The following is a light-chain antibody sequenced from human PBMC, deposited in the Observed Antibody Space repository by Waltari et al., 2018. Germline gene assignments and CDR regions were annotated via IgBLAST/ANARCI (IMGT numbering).Light chain of an antibody. V-gene: IGLV1-40*01. CDR3: QSYDTSLSVV. Sequence: QSVLTQPPSVSGAPGQRVSISCTGTGSNLGAGYDAHWYQPLPGKAPSLLIYGTSSRPPGVPDRFFGSQSGTSASLAITGLQAEDEADYYCQSYDTSLSVVFGGGTKLTVL. CDR1: GSNLGAGYD. J-gene: IGLJ2*01. CDR2: GTS.